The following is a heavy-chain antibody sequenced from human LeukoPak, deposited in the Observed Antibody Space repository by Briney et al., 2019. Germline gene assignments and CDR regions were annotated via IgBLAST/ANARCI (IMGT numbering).Heavy chain of an antibody. CDR1: GFTFSSYA. D-gene: IGHD2-15*01. CDR2: ISYDGSNK. V-gene: IGHV3-30*04. CDR3: ARDEQDIVVVVAASPLDY. Sequence: PGRSLRLSCAASGFTFSSYAMHWVRQAPGKGLEWVAVISYDGSNKYYADSVKGRFTISRDNSKSTLYLQMNSLRAEDTAVYYCARDEQDIVVVVAASPLDYWGQGTLVTVSS. J-gene: IGHJ4*02.